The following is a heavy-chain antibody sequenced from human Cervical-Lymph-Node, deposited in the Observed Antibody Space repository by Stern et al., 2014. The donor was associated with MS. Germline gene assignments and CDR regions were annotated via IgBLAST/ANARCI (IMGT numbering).Heavy chain of an antibody. CDR3: AREATRIIVGIDY. CDR2: LNPNSDEP. D-gene: IGHD2/OR15-2a*01. J-gene: IGHJ4*02. Sequence: QVQLVQSGANMKKPGASVRVSCKAFGYDFTGFFIHWVRQVPGQGLEWMGRLNPNSDEPTYAQNFQDRVTLTSDTSIGTAYLELSRLTSADTAVYYCAREATRIIVGIDYWGQGTPVTVSS. CDR1: GYDFTGFF. V-gene: IGHV1-2*06.